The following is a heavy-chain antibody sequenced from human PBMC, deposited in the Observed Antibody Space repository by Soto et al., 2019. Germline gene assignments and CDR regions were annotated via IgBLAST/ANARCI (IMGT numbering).Heavy chain of an antibody. CDR3: PRDFKAHWGFAY. V-gene: IGHV1-18*01. Sequence: QVQLVQSGTEVKKPGASVKVSCKASGYTFSKYGITWVRQAPGQGLEWMGWISTNNDNTKYAQKFQGRVTMTTDTSTSTAYMELGSLTSDDTAVYYCPRDFKAHWGFAYWGQGTLVTVSS. D-gene: IGHD3-16*01. J-gene: IGHJ4*02. CDR1: GYTFSKYG. CDR2: ISTNNDNT.